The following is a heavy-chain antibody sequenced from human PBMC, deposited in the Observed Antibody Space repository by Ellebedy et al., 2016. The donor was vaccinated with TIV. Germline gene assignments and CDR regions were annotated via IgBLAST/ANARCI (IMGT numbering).Heavy chain of an antibody. V-gene: IGHV3-9*01. CDR3: ARPDSEDNYMDV. J-gene: IGHJ6*03. Sequence: GGSLRLSXAASGFTFDDYAIHWVRHVPGKGLEWVSRISWNSRTIDYADSVKGRFTISRDNAKNTVYLQMNSLRGEDTAVYYCARPDSEDNYMDVWGKGTAVTVSS. CDR2: ISWNSRTI. CDR1: GFTFDDYA.